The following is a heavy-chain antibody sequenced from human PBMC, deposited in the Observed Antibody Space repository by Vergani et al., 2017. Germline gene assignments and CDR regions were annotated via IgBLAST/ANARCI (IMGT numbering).Heavy chain of an antibody. CDR1: GVSVTDYN. Sequence: QAQLQESGPGLVKPSETLSLTCHVFGVSVTDYNCNWIRQAPGKGVEWIGSLSTTGGATHASHNPSLKSRVSISVDTSKSRFSLRLTSVTAADSAIYYCAGDTHGWQGADRWGQGRLVSVSS. V-gene: IGHV4-59*02. D-gene: IGHD6-19*01. CDR3: AGDTHGWQGADR. J-gene: IGHJ5*02. CDR2: LSTTGGA.